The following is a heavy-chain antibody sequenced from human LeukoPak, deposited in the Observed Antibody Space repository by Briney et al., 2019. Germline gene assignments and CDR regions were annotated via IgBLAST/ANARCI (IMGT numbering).Heavy chain of an antibody. V-gene: IGHV3-33*01. CDR2: IWYDGSNK. Sequence: GGSLRLSCAASGFTFSNYGMHWARQAPGKGLEWVAIIWYDGSNKYYADSVKGRFTISRDNSKNTLYLQMNSLRAEDTAVYYCARDRDVYSSRWNRNFAYWGQGTLVTVSA. J-gene: IGHJ4*02. CDR3: ARDRDVYSSRWNRNFAY. D-gene: IGHD6-13*01. CDR1: GFTFSNYG.